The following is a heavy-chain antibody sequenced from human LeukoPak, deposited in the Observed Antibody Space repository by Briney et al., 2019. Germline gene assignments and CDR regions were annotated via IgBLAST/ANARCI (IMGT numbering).Heavy chain of an antibody. D-gene: IGHD3-22*01. J-gene: IGHJ4*02. CDR1: GGXISSYY. V-gene: IGHV4-59*01. CDR2: IYYSGST. CDR3: ARYVSSGLDH. Sequence: SETLSLTCTVSGGXISSYYWSWIRQPPGKGLEWIGYIYYSGSTNYNPSPTSRVTISVDTSNNQFSLKLSSVTAADTAVYYCARYVSSGLDHWGQGTLVTVSS.